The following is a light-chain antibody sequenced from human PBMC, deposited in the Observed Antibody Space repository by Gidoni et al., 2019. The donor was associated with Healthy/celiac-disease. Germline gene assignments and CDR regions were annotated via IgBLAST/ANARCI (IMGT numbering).Light chain of an antibody. Sequence: DIVMIQSPDPLAVSLGERATLNCKSSQSVLYSSNNKNYLAWYQQKPGQPPKLLIYWASTRESGVPDRFSGSGSGTDFTLTISSLQAEDVAVYYCQQYYSTPITFGQGTRLEIK. CDR2: WAS. CDR3: QQYYSTPIT. V-gene: IGKV4-1*01. J-gene: IGKJ5*01. CDR1: QSVLYSSNNKNY.